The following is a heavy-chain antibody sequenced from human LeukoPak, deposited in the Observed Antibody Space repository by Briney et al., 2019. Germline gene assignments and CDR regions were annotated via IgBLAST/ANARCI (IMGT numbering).Heavy chain of an antibody. J-gene: IGHJ6*02. CDR2: IKSETDGGTT. D-gene: IGHD6-19*01. V-gene: IGHV3-15*07. CDR3: AKDRSVAAPLLGGMDV. Sequence: PGGSLRLSCAASGFTFSSAWMNWVRRAPGKGLEWVGRIKSETDGGTTDYAAPVKGTFTISRDDSENTLYLQMNSLRAEDTAVYYCAKDRSVAAPLLGGMDVWGQGTTVTVSS. CDR1: GFTFSSAW.